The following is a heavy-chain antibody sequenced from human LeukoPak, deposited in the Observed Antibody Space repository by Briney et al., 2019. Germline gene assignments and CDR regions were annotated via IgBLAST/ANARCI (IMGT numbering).Heavy chain of an antibody. Sequence: GGSLRPSCAASGFTFSDYYMSWIRQAPGKGLEWVSYISSSGSTIYYADSVKGRFTISRDNAKNSLYLQMNCLRAEDTAVYYCARQKGAVAGKRWFDPWGQGTLVTVSS. CDR3: ARQKGAVAGKRWFDP. CDR2: ISSSGSTI. J-gene: IGHJ5*02. D-gene: IGHD6-19*01. V-gene: IGHV3-11*01. CDR1: GFTFSDYY.